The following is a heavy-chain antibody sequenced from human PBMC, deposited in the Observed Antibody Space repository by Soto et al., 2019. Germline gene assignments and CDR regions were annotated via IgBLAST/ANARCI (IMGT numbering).Heavy chain of an antibody. V-gene: IGHV4-4*07. CDR3: ATQSGGYASGSYYVGGYYYHYYYGMDV. CDR1: GGSISSYY. Sequence: SETLSLTCTVSGGSISSYYWSWIRQPAGKGLEWVGRIYTSGSTNYNPSLKSRVTMPVDTSKNQCSVTLSSAPAADPAVYYCATQSGGYASGSYYVGGYYYHYYYGMDVWGQGTPVTVSS. CDR2: IYTSGST. J-gene: IGHJ6*02. D-gene: IGHD3-10*01.